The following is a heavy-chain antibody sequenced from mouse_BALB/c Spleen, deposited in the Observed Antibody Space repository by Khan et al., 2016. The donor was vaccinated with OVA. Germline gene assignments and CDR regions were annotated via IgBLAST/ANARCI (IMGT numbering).Heavy chain of an antibody. V-gene: IGHV5-6*01. CDR3: TRLAYYYDSEGFAY. CDR1: GFTFSTYG. J-gene: IGHJ3*01. D-gene: IGHD1-1*01. CDR2: VSTGGSYT. Sequence: EVQLVESGGDLVKPGGSLKLSCAASGFTFSTYGMSWVCQTPDKRLEWVATVSTGGSYTYYADSVKGRFTISRDNAKNTLFLQMSGLKSEDTAIFYCTRLAYYYDSEGFAYWGQGTLVTVSA.